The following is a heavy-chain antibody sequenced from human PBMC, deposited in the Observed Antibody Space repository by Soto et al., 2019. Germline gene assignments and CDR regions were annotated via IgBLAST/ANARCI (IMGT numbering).Heavy chain of an antibody. CDR2: FDPEDGET. CDR1: GYTLTELS. CDR3: ATTQQLVYWYFDL. V-gene: IGHV1-24*01. J-gene: IGHJ2*01. D-gene: IGHD6-13*01. Sequence: EASVKVSCKVSGYTLTELSMHWVRQAPGKGLEWMGGFDPEDGETIYAQKFQGRVTMTEDTSTDTAYMELSSLRSEDTAVYYCATTQQLVYWYFDLWGRGTLVTSPQ.